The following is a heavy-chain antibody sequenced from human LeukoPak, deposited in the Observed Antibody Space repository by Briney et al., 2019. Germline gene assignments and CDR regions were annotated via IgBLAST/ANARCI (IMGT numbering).Heavy chain of an antibody. CDR3: ARALLVGGSGSEHDY. V-gene: IGHV1-8*01. D-gene: IGHD3-10*01. CDR2: MNPNSGNT. J-gene: IGHJ4*02. CDR1: GYTFTSYD. Sequence: ASVKVSCKASGYTFTSYDINWVRQATGQGVEWMGWMNPNSGNTGYAQKFQGRVTMTRNTSISTAYMELSSLRSEDTAVYYCARALLVGGSGSEHDYWGQGTLVTVSS.